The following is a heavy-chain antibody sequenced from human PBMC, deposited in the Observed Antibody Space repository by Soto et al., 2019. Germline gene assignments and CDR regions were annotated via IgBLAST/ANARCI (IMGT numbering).Heavy chain of an antibody. J-gene: IGHJ6*02. D-gene: IGHD1-26*01. CDR1: GVSISNTTYY. CDR3: ARHATQHYSLEDYYHFRPIDV. Sequence: SETLSLTCNLSGVSISNTTYYWVWIRQPPGKGLDWIGSIYYSGAAYYNPSLKSRVTMSVDRSRNQFSLKMTSVTAADTATYYSARHATQHYSLEDYYHFRPIDVWGQGTTVTVSS. V-gene: IGHV4-39*01. CDR2: IYYSGAA.